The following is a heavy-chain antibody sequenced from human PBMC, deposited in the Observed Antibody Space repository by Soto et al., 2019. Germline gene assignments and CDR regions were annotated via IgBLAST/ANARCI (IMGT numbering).Heavy chain of an antibody. J-gene: IGHJ3*02. CDR3: AKNKRYFDCLSRDTFDI. Sequence: SGGSLRLSCAASGFTFSSYAMSWVRQAPGKGLEWVSATSGTGSSTFYADSVKGRFTISRVNSKNTLYLQMNSLRAEDTAVYYCAKNKRYFDCLSRDTFDIWGQGTMVTVSS. V-gene: IGHV3-23*01. D-gene: IGHD3-9*01. CDR1: GFTFSSYA. CDR2: TSGTGSST.